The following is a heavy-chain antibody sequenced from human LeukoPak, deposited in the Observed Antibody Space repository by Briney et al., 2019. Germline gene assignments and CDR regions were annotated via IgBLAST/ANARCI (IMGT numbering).Heavy chain of an antibody. D-gene: IGHD4-23*01. V-gene: IGHV4-39*07. CDR2: IYTSGTT. CDR3: AREGPDDYGGNPIYDY. CDR1: GGSISSSSYY. Sequence: PSETLSLTCTVSGGSISSSSYYWGWIRQPPGKGLEWIGRIYTSGTTNYNPSLKSRVTISVDTSKNQFSLKLSSVTAADTAVYYCAREGPDDYGGNPIYDYWGQGTLVTVSS. J-gene: IGHJ4*02.